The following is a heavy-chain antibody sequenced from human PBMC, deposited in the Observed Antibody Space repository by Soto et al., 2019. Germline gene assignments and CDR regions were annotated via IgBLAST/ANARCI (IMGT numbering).Heavy chain of an antibody. D-gene: IGHD4-17*01. J-gene: IGHJ5*02. CDR1: GGSISSGGYS. V-gene: IGHV4-30-2*01. CDR3: ARFNDYGDSRWFDP. CDR2: IYHSGST. Sequence: QLQLQESGSGLVKPSQTLSLTCAVSGGSISSGGYSWSWIRQPPGKGLEWIGYIYHSGSTYYNPSLKSRDTISVDRSKNQFSLKLSSVTAADTAVYYCARFNDYGDSRWFDPWGQGTLVTVSS.